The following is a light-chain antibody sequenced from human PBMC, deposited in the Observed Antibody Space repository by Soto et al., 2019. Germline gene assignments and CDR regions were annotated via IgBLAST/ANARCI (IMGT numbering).Light chain of an antibody. Sequence: QSVLTQPPSASGTPGQRVTIFCSGSSANIGSNTVNWYQQLPGTAPKLLIHNNNKRPSGVPDRFSGSKSGTSASLAISGLQSEDEADYDCAAWDDSLNGAVFGGGTKVTVL. CDR1: SANIGSNT. J-gene: IGLJ3*02. V-gene: IGLV1-44*01. CDR3: AAWDDSLNGAV. CDR2: NNN.